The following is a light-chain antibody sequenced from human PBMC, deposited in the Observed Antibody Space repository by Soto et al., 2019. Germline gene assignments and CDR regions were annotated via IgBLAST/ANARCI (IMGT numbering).Light chain of an antibody. Sequence: EIVLTQSPGTLSLSPGERGTLSCRASQTVSSNFLAWYQQKPGQAPRLLIFDASTRATGTPDRFTGSGSGTDFTLTISRLEPEDFAVYYCQFYGDPSKTFGQGTKVEIK. J-gene: IGKJ1*01. CDR1: QTVSSNF. CDR2: DAS. V-gene: IGKV3-20*01. CDR3: QFYGDPSKT.